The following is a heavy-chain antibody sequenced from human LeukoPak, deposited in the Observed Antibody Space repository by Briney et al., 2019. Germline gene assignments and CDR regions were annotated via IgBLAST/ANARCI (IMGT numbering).Heavy chain of an antibody. V-gene: IGHV4-39*01. Sequence: SETLSLTCTVSGGSISSSGYYWGWIRQPPGKGLEWIGSMYYSGSTYYNPSLNSRVTISVDTSKNQFSLKLSSVTAADTALYYCATLTTTYFDYWGQGTLVTVSS. CDR3: ATLTTTYFDY. J-gene: IGHJ4*02. D-gene: IGHD4-11*01. CDR1: GGSISSSGYY. CDR2: MYYSGST.